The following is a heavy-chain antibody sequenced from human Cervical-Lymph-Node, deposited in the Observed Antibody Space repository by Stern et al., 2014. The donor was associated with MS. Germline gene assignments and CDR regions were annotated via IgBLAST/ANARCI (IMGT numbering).Heavy chain of an antibody. CDR3: ARGGFCTDAACYEFDGMDV. CDR2: IWYDGSNK. J-gene: IGHJ6*02. D-gene: IGHD2-8*01. CDR1: GFTLSSYG. Sequence: VQLEESGGGVVQPGTSLRLSCAASGFTLSSYGMHWVRQAPGKGLEWGALIWYDGSNKYYADSVKGRFTISRDNSKDTVYLQMNSLRVEDTALYYCARGGFCTDAACYEFDGMDVWGQGTTVTVPS. V-gene: IGHV3-33*01.